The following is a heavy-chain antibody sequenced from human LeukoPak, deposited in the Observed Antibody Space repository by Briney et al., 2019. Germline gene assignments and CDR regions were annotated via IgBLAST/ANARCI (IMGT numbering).Heavy chain of an antibody. CDR2: MNPNSGNT. CDR1: GYTFTSYD. CDR3: ARAYYYDSSGYTDAFDI. Sequence: ASVKVSCKASGYTFTSYDINWVRQATGQGLEWMGWMNPNSGNTGYAQEFQGRVTMTRNTSISTAYMELSSLRSEDTAVYYCARAYYYDSSGYTDAFDIWGQGTMVTVSS. V-gene: IGHV1-8*01. D-gene: IGHD3-22*01. J-gene: IGHJ3*02.